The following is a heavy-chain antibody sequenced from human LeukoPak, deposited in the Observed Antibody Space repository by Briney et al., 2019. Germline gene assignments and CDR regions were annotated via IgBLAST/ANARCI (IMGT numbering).Heavy chain of an antibody. J-gene: IGHJ4*02. CDR3: ARLSTMVRGLFGDY. V-gene: IGHV4-39*01. CDR2: IYYSGST. CDR1: GGSISSSSYY. D-gene: IGHD3-10*01. Sequence: PSETLSLTCTVSGGSISSSSYYWGWIRQPPGKGLEWIGSIYYSGSTYYNPSLKSRVTISVDTSKNQFSLKLSSVTAADTAVYYCARLSTMVRGLFGDYWGQGTLVTVSS.